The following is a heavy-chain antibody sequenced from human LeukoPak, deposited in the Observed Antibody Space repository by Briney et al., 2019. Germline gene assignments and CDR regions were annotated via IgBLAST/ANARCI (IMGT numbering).Heavy chain of an antibody. D-gene: IGHD3-3*01. J-gene: IGHJ4*02. V-gene: IGHV3-21*05. CDR2: ITNTDTT. Sequence: GGSLRLSCAASGFTFSSYSMNWVRQAPGKGLEWVSYITNTDTTYYADSVKGRFTISRDNAKNSLYLQMNSLRAEDTAVYFCARDHVTIFGVVTFDYWGQGTLVTVSS. CDR1: GFTFSSYS. CDR3: ARDHVTIFGVVTFDY.